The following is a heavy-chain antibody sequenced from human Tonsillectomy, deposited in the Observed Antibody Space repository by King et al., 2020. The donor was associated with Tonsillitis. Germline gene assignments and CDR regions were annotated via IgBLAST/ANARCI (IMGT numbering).Heavy chain of an antibody. CDR1: GYNFTTSW. J-gene: IGHJ5*02. V-gene: IGHV5-51*01. CDR2: IYPGDSDT. CDR3: ARFYGSGSSSLLNNWFDP. Sequence: VQLVQSGAVVKKPGESLIISCKGSGYNFTTSWVAWVRQMPGEGLEWMGIIYPGDSDTRYSPSFEGQVTISADKSINTAYLQWSSLRGSDSAMYYCARFYGSGSSSLLNNWFDPWGQGTLVTVSS. D-gene: IGHD3-10*01.